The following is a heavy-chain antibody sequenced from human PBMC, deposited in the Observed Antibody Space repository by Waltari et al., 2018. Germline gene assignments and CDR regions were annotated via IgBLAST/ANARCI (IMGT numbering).Heavy chain of an antibody. Sequence: EVQLVESGGGLVQPGGSLRLSCAASGFTFSSYAMSWVRQAPGKGLEWVSAISGSGGSTYYADSVKGRFTISRDNSKNTLYLQMNSLRAEDTAVYYCARRGGIVVVPAADYYGMDVWGQGTTVTVSS. CDR2: ISGSGGST. CDR3: ARRGGIVVVPAADYYGMDV. CDR1: GFTFSSYA. D-gene: IGHD2-2*01. V-gene: IGHV3-23*04. J-gene: IGHJ6*02.